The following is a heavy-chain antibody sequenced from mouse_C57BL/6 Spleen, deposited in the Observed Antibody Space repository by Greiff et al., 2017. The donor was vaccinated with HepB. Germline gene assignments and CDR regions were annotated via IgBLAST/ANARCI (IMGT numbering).Heavy chain of an antibody. Sequence: VQLQQSGAELAKPGASVKLSCKASGYTFTSYWMHWVKQRPGQGLEWIGYINPSSGYTKYNQTFKDKATLTADKSSSTAYMQLSSLTYEDSAVYYGAGGLEWYFDGWGKGTTVTVSS. D-gene: IGHD3-3*01. V-gene: IGHV1-7*01. CDR1: GYTFTSYW. CDR3: AGGLEWYFDG. J-gene: IGHJ1*03. CDR2: INPSSGYT.